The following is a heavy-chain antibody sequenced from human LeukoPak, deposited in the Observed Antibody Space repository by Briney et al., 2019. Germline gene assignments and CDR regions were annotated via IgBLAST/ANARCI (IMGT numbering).Heavy chain of an antibody. CDR2: IIPIFGTA. D-gene: IGHD1-26*01. CDR1: GGTFSSYA. Sequence: SVKVSCKASGGTFSSYAISWVRQAPGQGLEWMGGIIPIFGTANYAQKFQGRVTITADKSTSTAYMELSSLRSEDTAVYYCARDRARIVGAGFDYWGQGTLVTVSS. V-gene: IGHV1-69*06. J-gene: IGHJ4*02. CDR3: ARDRARIVGAGFDY.